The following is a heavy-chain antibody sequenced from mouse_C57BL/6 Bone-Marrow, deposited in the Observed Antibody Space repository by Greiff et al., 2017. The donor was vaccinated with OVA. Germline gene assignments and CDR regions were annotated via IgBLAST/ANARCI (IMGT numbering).Heavy chain of an antibody. CDR2: IDPSDSYT. D-gene: IGHD4-1*01. CDR1: GYTFTSYW. Sequence: QVQLQQPGAELVKPGASVKLSCKASGYTFTSYWMQWVKQRPGQGLEWIGEIDPSDSYTNYNQKFKGKATLTVDTSSSTAYMQLSSLTSEDSAVYYCAREELGRDFDNWGQGTTLTVSS. V-gene: IGHV1-50*01. J-gene: IGHJ2*01. CDR3: AREELGRDFDN.